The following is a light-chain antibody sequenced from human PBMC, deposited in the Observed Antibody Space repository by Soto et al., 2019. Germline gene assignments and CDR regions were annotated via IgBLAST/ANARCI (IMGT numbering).Light chain of an antibody. V-gene: IGLV2-23*02. J-gene: IGLJ1*01. CDR3: CSYAGSSTPYV. Sequence: QSVLTQPASVSGSPGQSITISCTGTSSDVGSYNLVSWYQQHPGKAPKLMIYGVSKRPSGVSNRFSGSKSGNTASLTISGPQAEDEADYYCCSYAGSSTPYVFGTGTKVTVL. CDR2: GVS. CDR1: SSDVGSYNL.